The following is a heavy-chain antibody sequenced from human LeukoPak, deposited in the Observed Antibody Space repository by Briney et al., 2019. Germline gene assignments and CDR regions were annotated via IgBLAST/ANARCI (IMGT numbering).Heavy chain of an antibody. CDR3: ARSHYYDSSGYSSCGY. V-gene: IGHV3-21*01. CDR1: GFTFSSYS. CDR2: ISSSSSYI. Sequence: GGSLRLSCAASGFTFSSYSMNWVRQAPGKGLEWVSSISSSSSYIYYADSVKGRFTISRDNAKNSLYLQMNSLRAEDTAVYYCARSHYYDSSGYSSCGYWGQGTLVTVSS. D-gene: IGHD3-22*01. J-gene: IGHJ4*02.